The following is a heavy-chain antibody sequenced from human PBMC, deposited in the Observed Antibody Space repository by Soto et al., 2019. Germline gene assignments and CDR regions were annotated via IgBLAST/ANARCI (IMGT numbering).Heavy chain of an antibody. V-gene: IGHV4-34*01. J-gene: IGHJ5*02. CDR3: ARGGDIVVVPAAIPFDP. CDR1: GGSFSGYY. D-gene: IGHD2-2*01. CDR2: INHSGST. Sequence: SETLSLTCAVYGGSFSGYYWSWIRQPPGKGLEWIGEINHSGSTNYNPSLKSRVTISVDTSKNQFSLKLSSVTAADTAVYYCARGGDIVVVPAAIPFDPWGQGVLVTVSS.